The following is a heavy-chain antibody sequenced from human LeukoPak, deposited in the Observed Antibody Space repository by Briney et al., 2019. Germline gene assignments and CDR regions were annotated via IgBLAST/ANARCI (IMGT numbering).Heavy chain of an antibody. Sequence: PGRSLRLSCEASGFDFIDHGVHWVRQAPGRGLEWVAVISDDGTLKFYGDSARGRFTISRDNSVNMVYLQLTSLRPDDTGVYYCARKRGDLFDYWGQGTLVTVSS. CDR2: ISDDGTLK. CDR1: GFDFIDHG. D-gene: IGHD3-16*01. V-gene: IGHV3-30*03. CDR3: ARKRGDLFDY. J-gene: IGHJ4*02.